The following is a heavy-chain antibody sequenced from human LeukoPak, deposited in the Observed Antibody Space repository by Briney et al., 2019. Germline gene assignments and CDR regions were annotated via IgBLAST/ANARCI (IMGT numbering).Heavy chain of an antibody. CDR1: GFTFSSYW. J-gene: IGHJ4*02. D-gene: IGHD3-10*01. V-gene: IGHV3-74*01. Sequence: PGGTLRLSCAASGFTFSSYWMHWVRQAPGKGLVWVSRITSDGSDTRYADSVKGRFTISRDNAKNTLYLQMNSLRAEDTAVYYCATLGRGPCWGQGTLVTVSS. CDR2: ITSDGSDT. CDR3: ATLGRGPC.